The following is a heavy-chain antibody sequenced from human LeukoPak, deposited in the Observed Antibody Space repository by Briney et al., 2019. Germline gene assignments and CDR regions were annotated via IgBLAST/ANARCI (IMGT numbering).Heavy chain of an antibody. V-gene: IGHV3-23*01. CDR2: ISGSGGST. CDR1: GFTFSSYS. Sequence: GESLRLSCAASGFTFSSYSMNWVRQAPGKGLEWVSAISGSGGSTYYADSVKGRFTISRDNSKNTLYLQMNSLRAEDTAVYYCAKGRRIVVVPAAIGFDYWGQGTLVTVSS. CDR3: AKGRRIVVVPAAIGFDY. J-gene: IGHJ4*02. D-gene: IGHD2-2*01.